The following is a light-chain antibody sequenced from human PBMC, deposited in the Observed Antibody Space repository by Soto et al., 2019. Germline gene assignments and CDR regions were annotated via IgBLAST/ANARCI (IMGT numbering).Light chain of an antibody. Sequence: DIQMTQSPSSLSGSVGDRFAITCRASQTISTYLNWYQQKPGKAPKLLIYGASSLQSGVPSRFSGSGSGTDFTLTISSLQPEDFGTYYCQQSFSTPRTFGQGTKVDIK. CDR2: GAS. J-gene: IGKJ1*01. CDR1: QTISTY. V-gene: IGKV1-39*01. CDR3: QQSFSTPRT.